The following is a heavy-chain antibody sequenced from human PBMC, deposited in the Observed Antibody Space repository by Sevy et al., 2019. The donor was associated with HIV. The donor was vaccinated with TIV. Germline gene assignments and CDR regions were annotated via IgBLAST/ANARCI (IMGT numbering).Heavy chain of an antibody. CDR2: IYYSGST. D-gene: IGHD7-27*01. Sequence: SETLSLTCTVSGGSISSYYWSWIRQPPGKGLEWIGYIYYSGSTNYNPSLKSRFTISVDTSKNQFSLKLSSVTAADTAVYYCARELTGDFYYGMDVWGQGTTVTVSS. J-gene: IGHJ6*02. CDR1: GGSISSYY. CDR3: ARELTGDFYYGMDV. V-gene: IGHV4-59*01.